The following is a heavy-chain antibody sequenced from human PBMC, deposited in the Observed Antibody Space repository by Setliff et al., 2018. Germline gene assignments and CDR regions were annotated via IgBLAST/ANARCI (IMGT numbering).Heavy chain of an antibody. Sequence: PGGSLRLSCAASGFTFDDYAMHWVRQAPGKGLEWVSGISWNSGSIGYADSVKGRFTISRDNAKNSLYLQMNSLRAEDTAVYYCARAHSSTLSVHDCWGQGTLVTVSS. CDR1: GFTFDDYA. V-gene: IGHV3-9*01. J-gene: IGHJ4*02. CDR2: ISWNSGSI. CDR3: ARAHSSTLSVHDC. D-gene: IGHD2-2*01.